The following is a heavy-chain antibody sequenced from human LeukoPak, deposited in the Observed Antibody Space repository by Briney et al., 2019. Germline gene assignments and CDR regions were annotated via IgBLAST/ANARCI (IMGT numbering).Heavy chain of an antibody. V-gene: IGHV4-38-2*01. J-gene: IGHJ4*02. Sequence: SETLSLTCAVSGYSISSDYYWGWIRQPPGNGLEWIGTIYHSGSTYLNPSLKSRVTISVDTSKNQFSPNLNSVTAADTAVYYCTSGPNFYYFDYWGQGTLVTVSS. CDR2: IYHSGST. CDR1: GYSISSDYY. CDR3: TSGPNFYYFDY. D-gene: IGHD3-3*01.